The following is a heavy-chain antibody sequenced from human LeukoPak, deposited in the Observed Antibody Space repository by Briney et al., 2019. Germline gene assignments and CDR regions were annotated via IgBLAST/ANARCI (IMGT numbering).Heavy chain of an antibody. CDR2: ISYDGSNK. J-gene: IGHJ4*02. CDR1: GFTFSSYA. Sequence: GRSLRLSCAASGFTFSSYAMHWVRQAPGKRLEWVAVISYDGSNKYYADSVKGRFTISRDNSKNTLYLQMNSLRAEDTAVYYCARESPVLRYFDYWGQGTLVTVSS. V-gene: IGHV3-30*04. CDR3: ARESPVLRYFDY. D-gene: IGHD3-9*01.